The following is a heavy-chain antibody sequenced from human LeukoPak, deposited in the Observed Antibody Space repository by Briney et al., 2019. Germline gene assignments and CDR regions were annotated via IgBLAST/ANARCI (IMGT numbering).Heavy chain of an antibody. CDR2: ISYDGSNE. CDR3: AKPSDLLTGYYSYFEY. CDR1: GFTFSSYG. V-gene: IGHV3-30*18. D-gene: IGHD3-9*01. Sequence: PGRSLRLSCAASGFTFSSYGIHWVRQAPGKGLEWVALISYDGSNEYYADSVKGRFTISRDNSKNTLYMQMNSLRAEDTAVYYCAKPSDLLTGYYSYFEYWGHGTLVTVAS. J-gene: IGHJ4*01.